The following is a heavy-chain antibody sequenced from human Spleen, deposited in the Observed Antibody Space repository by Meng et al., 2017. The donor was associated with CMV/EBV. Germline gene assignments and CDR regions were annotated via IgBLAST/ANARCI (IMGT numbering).Heavy chain of an antibody. Sequence: CAASGFTFSSYSMNWVRQAPGKGLEWVSSISSSSSDIYYADSVKGRFTISRDNAKNSLYLQMNSLRAEDTAVYYCAREDVVVPAAKYWGQGTLVTVSS. CDR1: GFTFSSYS. J-gene: IGHJ4*02. CDR3: AREDVVVPAAKY. CDR2: ISSSSSDI. V-gene: IGHV3-21*01. D-gene: IGHD2-2*01.